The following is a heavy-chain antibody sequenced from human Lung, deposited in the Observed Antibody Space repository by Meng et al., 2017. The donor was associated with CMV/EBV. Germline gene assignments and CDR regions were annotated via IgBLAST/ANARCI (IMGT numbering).Heavy chain of an antibody. CDR2: INHSGST. Sequence: SETLSLXXAVYGGSFSGYYWSWIRQPPGKGLEWIGEINHSGSTNYNPSLKSRVTISVDTSKNQFSLKLSSVTAADTAVYYCARSYSYGWGHYYYYYGMDVWGQGTTVTVSS. D-gene: IGHD5-18*01. CDR3: ARSYSYGWGHYYYYYGMDV. CDR1: GGSFSGYY. J-gene: IGHJ6*02. V-gene: IGHV4-34*01.